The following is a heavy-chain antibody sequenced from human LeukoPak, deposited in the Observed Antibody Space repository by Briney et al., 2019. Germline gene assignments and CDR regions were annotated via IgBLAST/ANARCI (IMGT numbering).Heavy chain of an antibody. D-gene: IGHD3-22*01. CDR3: AKVAPRDYGSSGYGPFDY. CDR1: GFTFSTYA. Sequence: GGSLSLSCAASGFTFSTYAMSCVRQAPGKGLEWVSAISGSGGSTYYADSVKGRFTISRDNSKNTLYLQMNSLRAQDTAVYYCAKVAPRDYGSSGYGPFDYWGQGTLVTVSS. CDR2: ISGSGGST. V-gene: IGHV3-23*01. J-gene: IGHJ4*02.